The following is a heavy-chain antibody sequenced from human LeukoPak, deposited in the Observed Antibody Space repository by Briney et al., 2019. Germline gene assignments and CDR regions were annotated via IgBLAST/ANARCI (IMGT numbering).Heavy chain of an antibody. Sequence: GGSLRLSCAASGFTFTNYAMGWVRQAPRKGLEWVSVISGSGGSTYYADSVKGRFTISRDNSKNTLFLQMNSLRAEDTAVYYCAKETLHGFDNWGQGTLVTVSS. D-gene: IGHD4-11*01. CDR3: AKETLHGFDN. J-gene: IGHJ5*02. V-gene: IGHV3-23*01. CDR2: ISGSGGST. CDR1: GFTFTNYA.